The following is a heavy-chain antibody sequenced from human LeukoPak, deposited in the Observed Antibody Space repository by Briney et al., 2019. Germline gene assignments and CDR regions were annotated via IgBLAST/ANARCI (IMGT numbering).Heavy chain of an antibody. CDR2: ISYDGSNK. CDR3: ARDPPSPGMDV. V-gene: IGHV3-30-3*01. J-gene: IGHJ6*02. CDR1: GFTFSSYA. Sequence: PAGGSLRLSCAASGFTFSSYAMHWVRQAPGKGLEWVAVISYDGSNKYYADSVKGRFTISRDNSKNTLYLQMNSLRAEDTAVYYCARDPPSPGMDVWGQGTTVTVSS.